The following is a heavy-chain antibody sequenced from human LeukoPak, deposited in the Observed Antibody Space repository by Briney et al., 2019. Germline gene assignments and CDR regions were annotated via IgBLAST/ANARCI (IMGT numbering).Heavy chain of an antibody. D-gene: IGHD6-13*01. Sequence: PSETLSLTCAVYGGSFSGYYWSWIRQPPGKGLEWIGEINHSGSTNYNPSLKSRVTISVDTSKNQFSLKLSSVTAADTAVYYCARELVSSSCYFDYWGQGTLVTVSS. J-gene: IGHJ4*02. CDR1: GGSFSGYY. V-gene: IGHV4-34*01. CDR2: INHSGST. CDR3: ARELVSSSCYFDY.